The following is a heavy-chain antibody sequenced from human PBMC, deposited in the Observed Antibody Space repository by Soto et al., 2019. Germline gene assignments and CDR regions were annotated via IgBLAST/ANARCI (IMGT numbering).Heavy chain of an antibody. CDR3: ARAASGSGNYYAPPYYYATDV. D-gene: IGHD3-10*01. J-gene: IGHJ6*02. V-gene: IGHV4-59*01. CDR2: ILYTGNT. Sequence: SHRSGAASVSIGNYYWRWIRDTQGKGLQWLGYILYTGNTNYNPSLKSRVTISVDTSKNQVSLELTSVTTADTAVYFCARAASGSGNYYAPPYYYATDVWGQGNTV. CDR1: SVSIGNYY.